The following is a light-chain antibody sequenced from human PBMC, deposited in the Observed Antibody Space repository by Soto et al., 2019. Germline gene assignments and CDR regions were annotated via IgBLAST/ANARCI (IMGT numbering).Light chain of an antibody. Sequence: DIVMTQSPDSLAVSLGERATINCKSSQSVLYSSNNKNYLAWYQQKPGQPPKLLIYWASTRESGVPDRFSGSESGKDFTLTISSLQAEDVAVSYCQQYYSSQTFGQGTKVEI. CDR1: QSVLYSSNNKNY. CDR3: QQYYSSQT. CDR2: WAS. J-gene: IGKJ1*01. V-gene: IGKV4-1*01.